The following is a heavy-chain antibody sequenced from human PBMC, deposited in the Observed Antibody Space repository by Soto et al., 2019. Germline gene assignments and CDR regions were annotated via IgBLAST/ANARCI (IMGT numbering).Heavy chain of an antibody. CDR2: INHSGST. CDR3: ATMGGFLNWFDP. V-gene: IGHV4-39*07. D-gene: IGHD1-26*01. J-gene: IGHJ5*02. Sequence: SETLSLTCTVSGGSISSGGYYWSWIRQPPGKGLEWIGEINHSGSTNYNPSLKSRVTISVDTSKKQFSLKLSSVTAADTAVYYCATMGGFLNWFDPWGQGTLVTVSS. CDR1: GGSISSGGYY.